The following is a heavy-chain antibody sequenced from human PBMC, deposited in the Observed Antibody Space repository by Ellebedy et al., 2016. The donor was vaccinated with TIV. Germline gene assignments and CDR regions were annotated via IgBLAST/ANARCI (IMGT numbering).Heavy chain of an antibody. J-gene: IGHJ3*01. CDR1: GFTFSDHY. V-gene: IGHV3-72*01. CDR2: IRKRGNSFST. CDR3: ARSGSYLPFDL. D-gene: IGHD1-26*01. Sequence: GESLKISXAASGFTFSDHYMDWVRQAPGKGLEWVGRIRKRGNSFSTEYAASVKGRFTISRDDSKSSLYLQMNSLKTDDAALYYCARSGSYLPFDLWGQGTMITVSS.